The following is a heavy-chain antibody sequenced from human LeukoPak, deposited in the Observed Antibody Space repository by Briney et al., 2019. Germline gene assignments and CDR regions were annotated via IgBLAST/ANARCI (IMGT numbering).Heavy chain of an antibody. CDR1: GDSMSTIHYY. D-gene: IGHD6-13*01. CDR3: ARTRRSWAAAGTRYGFDY. V-gene: IGHV4-39*07. CDR2: INYSGST. J-gene: IGHJ4*02. Sequence: SETLSLTCTVYGDSMSTIHYYWGWIRQPPGKGLEWIGSINYSGSTYYNPSLKSRVTISVDTSKNQFSLKLSSVTAADTAVYYCARTRRSWAAAGTRYGFDYWGQGTLVTVSS.